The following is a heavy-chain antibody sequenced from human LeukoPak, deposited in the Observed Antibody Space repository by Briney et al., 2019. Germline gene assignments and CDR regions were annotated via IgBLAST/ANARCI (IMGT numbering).Heavy chain of an antibody. V-gene: IGHV4-34*01. Sequence: SETLSLTCAVYGGSFSGYYWNWIRQPPGKGLEWIGEISHRGSTNSNPSLKSRVTMSVDTSKNQFSLKLRSVNAADTAVYYCASISGSYNGFAIWGRGTMVTVSS. J-gene: IGHJ3*02. D-gene: IGHD1-26*01. CDR3: ASISGSYNGFAI. CDR2: ISHRGST. CDR1: GGSFSGYY.